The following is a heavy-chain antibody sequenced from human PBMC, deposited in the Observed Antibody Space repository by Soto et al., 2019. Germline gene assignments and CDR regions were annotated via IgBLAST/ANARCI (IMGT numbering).Heavy chain of an antibody. D-gene: IGHD6-13*01. CDR1: GGSFSGYY. J-gene: IGHJ6*02. Sequence: PSETLSLTCAVYGGSFSGYYWSWIRQPPGKGLEWIGEINHSGSTSYNPSLKSRVTISVDTSKNQFSLKLSSVTAADTAVYYCATPYSSSWYRPRGYYYGMDVWGQGTTVTVSS. CDR3: ATPYSSSWYRPRGYYYGMDV. CDR2: INHSGST. V-gene: IGHV4-34*01.